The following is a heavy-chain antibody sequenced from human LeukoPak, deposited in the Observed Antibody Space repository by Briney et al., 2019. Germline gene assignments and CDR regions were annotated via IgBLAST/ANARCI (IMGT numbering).Heavy chain of an antibody. V-gene: IGHV3-74*01. CDR3: VKKGQADDDGKPD. J-gene: IGHJ4*02. CDR1: GFTFSTYW. Sequence: GGSLRLSCATSGFTFSTYWMHWVRQVPGKGLVWVARIKGDGSSTRHADSVKGRFTISRDNSKNTLYLQMNDLRADDTAVYYCVKKGQADDDGKPDWGQGTLVTVSS. D-gene: IGHD1-1*01. CDR2: IKGDGSST.